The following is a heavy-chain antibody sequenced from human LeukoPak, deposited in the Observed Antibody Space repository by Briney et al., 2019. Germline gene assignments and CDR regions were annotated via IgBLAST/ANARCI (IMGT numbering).Heavy chain of an antibody. CDR1: GYSFTSYW. CDR3: ARRVDYGLDP. Sequence: GGSLRLPCKGSGYSFTSYWIGWVSQMPRKGLEWMGIIYPGDSDTRYSPSFQGQVTISADKSVSTAYLQWSSLKASDTAMYYCARRVDYGLDPWGQGTLVTVSS. CDR2: IYPGDSDT. J-gene: IGHJ5*02. D-gene: IGHD4-17*01. V-gene: IGHV5-51*01.